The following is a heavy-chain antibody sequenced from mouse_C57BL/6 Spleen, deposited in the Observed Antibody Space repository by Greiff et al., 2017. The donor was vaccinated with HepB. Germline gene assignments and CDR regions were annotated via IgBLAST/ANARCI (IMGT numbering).Heavy chain of an antibody. Sequence: QVHVKQSGAELVKPGASVKLSCKASGYTFTSYWMQWVKQRPGQGLEWIGEIDPSDSYTNYNQKFKGKATLTVDTSSSTAYMQLSSLTSEDSAVYYCYSNYDYWGQGTTLTVSS. CDR3: YSNYDY. CDR1: GYTFTSYW. V-gene: IGHV1-50*01. J-gene: IGHJ2*01. CDR2: IDPSDSYT. D-gene: IGHD2-5*01.